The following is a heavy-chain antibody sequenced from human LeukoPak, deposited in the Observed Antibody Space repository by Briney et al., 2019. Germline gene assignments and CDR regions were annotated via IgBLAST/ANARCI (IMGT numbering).Heavy chain of an antibody. CDR2: ISYDGSNK. D-gene: IGHD3-16*01. CDR3: ERAHGGVFDP. V-gene: IGHV3-30*04. Sequence: GGSLRFSCAASGFTFSSYAMHWVRQAPGKGLEWVAVISYDGSNKYYADSVKGRFTISRDNSKNTLYLQMNSLRAEDTAVYYCERAHGGVFDPRGQGTLVTVFS. CDR1: GFTFSSYA. J-gene: IGHJ5*02.